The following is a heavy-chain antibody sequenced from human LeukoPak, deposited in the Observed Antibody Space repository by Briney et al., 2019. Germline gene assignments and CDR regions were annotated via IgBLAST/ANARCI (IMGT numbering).Heavy chain of an antibody. CDR3: AGGGIAVAANY. J-gene: IGHJ4*02. V-gene: IGHV3-30*03. D-gene: IGHD6-19*01. CDR2: ISYDGSNK. Sequence: GRSLRLSCAASGFTFSSYGMHWVRQAPGKGLEWVAVISYDGSNKYYADSVKGRFTISRDNSKNTLYLQMYSLRAEDTAVYYCAGGGIAVAANYWGQGTLVTVSS. CDR1: GFTFSSYG.